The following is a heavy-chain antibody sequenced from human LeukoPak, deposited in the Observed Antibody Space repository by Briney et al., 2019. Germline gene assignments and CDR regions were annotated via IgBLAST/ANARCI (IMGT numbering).Heavy chain of an antibody. D-gene: IGHD1-26*01. CDR2: IYYSGST. V-gene: IGHV4-39*07. J-gene: IGHJ4*02. CDR1: GGSISSYY. CDR3: ATDRPDSGSYYGY. Sequence: PSETLSLTCTVSGGSISSYYWGWIRQPPGKGLEWIGSIYYSGSTYYNPSLKSRVTISVDTSKKQFSLKLSSVTAADTAVYYCATDRPDSGSYYGYWGQGTLVTVSS.